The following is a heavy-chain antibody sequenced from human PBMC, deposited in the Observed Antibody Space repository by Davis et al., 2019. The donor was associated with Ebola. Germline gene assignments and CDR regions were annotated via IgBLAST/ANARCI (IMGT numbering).Heavy chain of an antibody. CDR1: GFAFYDYT. CDR3: ANSPYDSRGYLVS. D-gene: IGHD3-22*01. J-gene: IGHJ4*02. CDR2: IRWDGGHA. V-gene: IGHV3-43*01. Sequence: GEALKTPCEASGFAFYDYTMHWLRQAPGKGLEWVSLIRWDGGHAVYVDSVKGRFTISRDNSKNSLFLQMTGLRTEDSALYYCANSPYDSRGYLVSWGQGTLATVSS.